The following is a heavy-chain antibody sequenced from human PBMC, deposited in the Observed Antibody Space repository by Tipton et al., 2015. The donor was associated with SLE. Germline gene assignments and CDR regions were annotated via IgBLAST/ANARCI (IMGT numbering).Heavy chain of an antibody. Sequence: WLHQPPGKGLEWIGYIYHSGSTNSNPSLKSRVTISVDKSKNQFSLKLSSVTAADTAVYYCASSLGYYYGSGSYPQFYYFGYWGQGTLVTVSS. V-gene: IGHV4-30-2*01. CDR2: IYHSGST. CDR3: ASSLGYYYGSGSYPQFYYFGY. J-gene: IGHJ4*02. D-gene: IGHD3-10*01.